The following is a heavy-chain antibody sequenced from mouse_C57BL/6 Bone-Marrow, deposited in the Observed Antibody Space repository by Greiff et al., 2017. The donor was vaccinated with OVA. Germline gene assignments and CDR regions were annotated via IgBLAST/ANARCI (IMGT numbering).Heavy chain of an antibody. CDR1: GYSITSGYY. Sequence: EVQLQESGPGLVKPSQSLSLTCSVTGYSITSGYYWNWIRQFPGNKLEWMGYISYDGSNNYNPSLKNRISITRDTSKNQFFLKLNSVTTEDTATYYCAREYYGNYVGYWGQGTTLTVSS. V-gene: IGHV3-6*01. D-gene: IGHD2-1*01. J-gene: IGHJ2*01. CDR3: AREYYGNYVGY. CDR2: ISYDGSN.